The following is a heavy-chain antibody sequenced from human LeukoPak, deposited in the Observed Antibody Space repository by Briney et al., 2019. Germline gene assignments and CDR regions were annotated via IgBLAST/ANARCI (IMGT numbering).Heavy chain of an antibody. CDR3: ARGRRNYYGSGSYYYYYYMDV. Sequence: SETLSLTCTVSGGSISSYYWSWIRQPPGEGLEWIGYIYYSGRTNYNPSLKSRVTISVDTSTNQFSLKLSSVTAADTAVYYCARGRRNYYGSGSYYYYYYMDVWGKGTTVTVSS. D-gene: IGHD3-10*01. J-gene: IGHJ6*03. CDR1: GGSISSYY. V-gene: IGHV4-59*01. CDR2: IYYSGRT.